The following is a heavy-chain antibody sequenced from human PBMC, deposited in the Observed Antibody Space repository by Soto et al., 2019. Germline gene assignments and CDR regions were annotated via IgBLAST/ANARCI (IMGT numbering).Heavy chain of an antibody. CDR1: GGSIRSYN. J-gene: IGHJ5*02. CDR3: ARRAVVAVTGSLDNWLDH. Sequence: PSETLSLTCTVSGGSIRSYNWNWIRQPPGKGLEWIGYVYNSGSTNYNPSLKSRVTISVDTSKNQFSLKLNSVTAADTAVYYCARRAVVAVTGSLDNWLDHWGQGILVTSPQ. D-gene: IGHD2-21*01. CDR2: VYNSGST. V-gene: IGHV4-59*01.